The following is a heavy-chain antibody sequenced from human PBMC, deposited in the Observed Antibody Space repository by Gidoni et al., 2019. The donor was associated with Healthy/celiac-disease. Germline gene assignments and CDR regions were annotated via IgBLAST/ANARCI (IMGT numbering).Heavy chain of an antibody. CDR2: INHSGST. V-gene: IGHV4-34*01. Sequence: QVQLQPWGAGLLKPSEPLSLTCAVYGGSFSGYYWSWIRQPPGKGLEWIGEINHSGSTNYNPSLKSRVTISVDTSKNQFSLKLSSVTAADTAVYYCARGGIAAAGIDYWGQGTLVTVSS. J-gene: IGHJ4*02. CDR3: ARGGIAAAGIDY. D-gene: IGHD6-13*01. CDR1: GGSFSGYY.